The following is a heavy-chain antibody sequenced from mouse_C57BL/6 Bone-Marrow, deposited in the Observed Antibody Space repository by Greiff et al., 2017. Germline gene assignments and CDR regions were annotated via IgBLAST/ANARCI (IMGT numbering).Heavy chain of an antibody. CDR3: ARWTGWYFDV. J-gene: IGHJ1*03. CDR1: GYSFTGYY. V-gene: IGHV1-42*01. Sequence: EVQLQQSGPELVKPGASVKISCKASGYSFTGYYMNWVKQSPEKSLAWMGELNPSTGGTTYNQKLKAKATLTVDKSSSTAYMQLKSLTSEDSAVYYCARWTGWYFDVWGTGTTVTVSS. CDR2: LNPSTGGT.